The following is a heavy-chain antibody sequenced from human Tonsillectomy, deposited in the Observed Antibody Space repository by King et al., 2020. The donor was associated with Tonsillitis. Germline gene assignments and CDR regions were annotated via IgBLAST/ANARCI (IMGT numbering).Heavy chain of an antibody. CDR2: IWDDGSNK. CDR3: ARDGGYYFDY. CDR1: GFTFSSYG. V-gene: IGHV3-33*01. D-gene: IGHD3-16*01. J-gene: IGHJ4*02. Sequence: VQLVESGGGVVQPGRSLRLSCAASGFTFSSYGMHWVRQAPGKGLEWVAVIWDDGSNKYYADSVKGRFTISRDNSKNTLYLQMNNLRAEDTAVYYCARDGGYYFDYWGQGTLVTVSS.